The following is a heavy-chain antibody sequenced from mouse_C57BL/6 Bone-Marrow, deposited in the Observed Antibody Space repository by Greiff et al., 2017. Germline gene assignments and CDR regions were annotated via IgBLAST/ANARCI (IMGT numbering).Heavy chain of an antibody. CDR1: GYTFTSYG. CDR3: ARAQIYHED. Sequence: VQGVESGAELARPGASVKLSCKASGYTFTSYGISWVKQRTGQGLEWIGEIYPRSGNTYYNEKFKGKATLTADKSSRTAYMELRSLTSEDSAVYFCARAQIYHEDWGQGTTLTVSS. J-gene: IGHJ2*01. CDR2: IYPRSGNT. V-gene: IGHV1-81*01. D-gene: IGHD1-1*01.